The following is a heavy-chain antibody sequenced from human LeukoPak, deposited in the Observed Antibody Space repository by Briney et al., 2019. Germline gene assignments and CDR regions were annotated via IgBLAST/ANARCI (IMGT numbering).Heavy chain of an antibody. D-gene: IGHD6-19*01. CDR2: ISGSGGST. CDR3: AKAPKSYSSGWGLFDY. V-gene: IGHV3-23*01. Sequence: GGSPRLSCAASGFTFSSYAMSWVRQAPGKGLEWVSAISGSGGSTYYADSVKGRFTISRDNSKNTLYLQMNSLRAEDTAVYYCAKAPKSYSSGWGLFDYWGQGTLVTVSS. CDR1: GFTFSSYA. J-gene: IGHJ4*02.